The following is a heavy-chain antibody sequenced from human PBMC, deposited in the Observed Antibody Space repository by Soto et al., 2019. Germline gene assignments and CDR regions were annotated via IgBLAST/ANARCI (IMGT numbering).Heavy chain of an antibody. CDR3: ARSPYCSSTSCYFPSYYYYYMDV. J-gene: IGHJ6*03. Sequence: GGSLRLSCAASGFTFSSYWIGWVRQMPGKGLEWMGIIYPGVSDTRYSPSFQGQVTISADKSISTAYLQWSSLKASDTAMYYCARSPYCSSTSCYFPSYYYYYMDVWGKGTTVTVSS. CDR1: GFTFSSYW. CDR2: IYPGVSDT. V-gene: IGHV5-51*01. D-gene: IGHD2-2*01.